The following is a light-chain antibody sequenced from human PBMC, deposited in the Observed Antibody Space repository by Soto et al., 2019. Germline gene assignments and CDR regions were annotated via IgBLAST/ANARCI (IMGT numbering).Light chain of an antibody. Sequence: QSVLTQPPSASGTPGQRVTISCSGSSSNIGSNTVNWYQQLPGTAPKLLIYSNNQRPSGVPDRFSGSKSGTSASLAINGLQSEDEADYYCAAWDDSLIGVFGGGTKLPVL. V-gene: IGLV1-44*01. CDR1: SSNIGSNT. J-gene: IGLJ2*01. CDR2: SNN. CDR3: AAWDDSLIGV.